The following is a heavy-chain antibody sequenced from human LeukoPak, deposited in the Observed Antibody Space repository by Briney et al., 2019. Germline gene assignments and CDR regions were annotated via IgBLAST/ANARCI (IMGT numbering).Heavy chain of an antibody. V-gene: IGHV4-59*08. CDR3: ARSLSSTGYYYYGMDV. CDR1: GGSISTYY. J-gene: IGHJ6*02. D-gene: IGHD6-13*01. Sequence: SETLSLTCSASGGSISTYYWSWIRQPPGKGLDWIGYIYYTGSTDYNPSLKSRVTISLDTSKDQFSLKLSSVTAADTAVYYCARSLSSTGYYYYGMDVWGQGTTVTVSS. CDR2: IYYTGST.